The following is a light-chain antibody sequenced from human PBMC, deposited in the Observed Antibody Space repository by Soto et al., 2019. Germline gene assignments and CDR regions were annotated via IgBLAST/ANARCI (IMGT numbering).Light chain of an antibody. V-gene: IGKV1-5*01. Sequence: DIQMTQSPSTLSASVGDRVTITCRASQSISSWLAWYQQKPGKAPKVLIYDASSLESGVPSRFSGSGSGTEFTLTISSLQPDDFATHYCQQYNSYPYTFGQGTKLEIK. J-gene: IGKJ2*01. CDR3: QQYNSYPYT. CDR2: DAS. CDR1: QSISSW.